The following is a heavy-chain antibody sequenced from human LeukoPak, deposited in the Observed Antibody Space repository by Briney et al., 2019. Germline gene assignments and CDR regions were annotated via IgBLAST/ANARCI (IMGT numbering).Heavy chain of an antibody. CDR1: GFTFSSYS. CDR3: ARDAKGYCSDGVCAD. CDR2: ISSTTNYI. Sequence: PGGSLRLSCVASGFTFSSYSMNWVRQAPGEGLEWVSSISSTTNYIYDYADSVRGRFTISRDNAKNSLYLQMNSLRAEDTAVYYCARDAKGYCSDGVCADWSQGTLVTVSS. J-gene: IGHJ4*02. D-gene: IGHD2-8*01. V-gene: IGHV3-21*01.